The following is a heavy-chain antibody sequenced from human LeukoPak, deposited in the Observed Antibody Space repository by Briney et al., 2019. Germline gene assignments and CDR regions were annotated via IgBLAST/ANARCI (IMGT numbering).Heavy chain of an antibody. V-gene: IGHV3-30*02. Sequence: PGGSLRLSCAASGFTFSSYGMHWVRQAPGKGLEWVAFIRYDGSNKYYADSVKGRFTISRDNSKNTLYLQMNSLRAEDTAVYYCARDTHSGSYSPFDYWGQGTLVTVSS. J-gene: IGHJ4*02. D-gene: IGHD1-26*01. CDR3: ARDTHSGSYSPFDY. CDR1: GFTFSSYG. CDR2: IRYDGSNK.